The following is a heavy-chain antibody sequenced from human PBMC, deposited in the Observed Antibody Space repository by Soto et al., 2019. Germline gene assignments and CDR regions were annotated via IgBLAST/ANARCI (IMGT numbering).Heavy chain of an antibody. CDR2: IIPLFGTP. CDR3: ARGSGYNYGRCEVSLDY. D-gene: IGHD5-18*01. J-gene: IGHJ4*02. Sequence: QVQLVQSGAEVKKPGSSVKVSCRASGSTFSSYAITWVRQAPGQGLEWMGGIIPLFGTPKYAQKFQGRVTXIXYESTTTAHMELSRLRSEDTAVYYCARGSGYNYGRCEVSLDYWGQGTLVTISS. V-gene: IGHV1-69*05. CDR1: GSTFSSYA.